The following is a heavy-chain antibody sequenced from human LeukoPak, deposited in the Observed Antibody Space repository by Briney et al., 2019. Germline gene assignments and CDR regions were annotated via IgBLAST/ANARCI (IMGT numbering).Heavy chain of an antibody. Sequence: SETLSLTCTVSGGSISSGGYYWSWIRQRPGKGLEWIGYIYYSGSTYYNPSLKSRVTISVDTSKNQFSLKLSSVTAADTAVYYCARILPPNYFDYWGQGTLVTVSS. CDR1: GGSISSGGYY. J-gene: IGHJ4*02. CDR3: ARILPPNYFDY. CDR2: IYYSGST. V-gene: IGHV4-31*03.